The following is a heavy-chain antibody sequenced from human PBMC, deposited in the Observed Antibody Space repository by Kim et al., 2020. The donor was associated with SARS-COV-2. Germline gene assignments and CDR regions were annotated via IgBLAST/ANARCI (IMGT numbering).Heavy chain of an antibody. V-gene: IGHV3-23*01. J-gene: IGHJ4*02. CDR1: GFTFSNYA. CDR3: VKDFPD. Sequence: GGSLRLSCAASGFTFSNYAMTWVRQAPGKGLEWVAIISDSGGDTYHADSVRGRFTISRDNSRNTLYLQMNSLRVEDTAVYYCVKDFPDWGQGTLVTVSS. CDR2: ISDSGGDT.